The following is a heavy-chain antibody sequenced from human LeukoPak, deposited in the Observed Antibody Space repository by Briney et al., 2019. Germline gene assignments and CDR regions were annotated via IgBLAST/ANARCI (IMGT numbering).Heavy chain of an antibody. CDR2: IYYTGST. J-gene: IGHJ4*02. CDR3: ARTLSRWDPFDY. V-gene: IGHV4-59*02. D-gene: IGHD1-26*01. CDR1: GGSVSSYF. Sequence: PSETLSLTCTISGGSVSSYFWSWIRQPPGKGLEWIGYIYYTGSTNYNPSLKSRVIISLDTSKNQFSLKLSSVTAADTAVYYCARTLSRWDPFDYWGQGTLVTVSS.